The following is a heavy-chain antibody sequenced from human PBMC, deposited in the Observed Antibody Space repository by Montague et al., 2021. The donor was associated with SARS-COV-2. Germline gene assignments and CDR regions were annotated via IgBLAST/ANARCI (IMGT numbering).Heavy chain of an antibody. CDR3: AREGGWLSRGSYYFDY. CDR1: GASISSSSYY. J-gene: IGHJ4*02. V-gene: IGHV4-39*07. CDR2: IYYSGST. D-gene: IGHD3-22*01. Sequence: SETLSLTCTVSGASISSSSYYWGWVREPPGKGLEWIGNIYYSGSTYYXPSLKSPVTISVDTSKNPFSLKLSSVTAADTAVYYCAREGGWLSRGSYYFDYWGQGTLVTVSS.